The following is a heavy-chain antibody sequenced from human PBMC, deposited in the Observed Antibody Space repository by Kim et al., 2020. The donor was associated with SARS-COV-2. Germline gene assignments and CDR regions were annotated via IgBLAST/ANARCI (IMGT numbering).Heavy chain of an antibody. D-gene: IGHD3-10*01. J-gene: IGHJ4*02. CDR3: ARGWVGDY. V-gene: IGHV1-3*01. CDR2: NGNT. Sequence: NGNTKYSQKFQGRVTNTRDTSASTAYMELSSLRSEDTAVYYCARGWVGDYWGQGTLVTVSS.